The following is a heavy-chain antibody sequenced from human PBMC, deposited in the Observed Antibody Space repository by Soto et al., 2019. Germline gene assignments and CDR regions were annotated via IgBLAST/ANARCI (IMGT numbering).Heavy chain of an antibody. J-gene: IGHJ5*02. CDR1: GYTFTTHG. CDR3: ARDLGYCRSGTCYREWFDP. V-gene: IGHV1-18*01. CDR2: VRGDNGHT. D-gene: IGHD2-15*01. Sequence: QVQLVQSGAEVKKPGASVKVSCKASGYTFTTHGISWVRQVPGQGLEWMGWVRGDNGHTNYAQSLQGRVTMTTDTSTNTAYMELRNLRSDDTAVYYWARDLGYCRSGTCYREWFDPWGQGTLVTVSS.